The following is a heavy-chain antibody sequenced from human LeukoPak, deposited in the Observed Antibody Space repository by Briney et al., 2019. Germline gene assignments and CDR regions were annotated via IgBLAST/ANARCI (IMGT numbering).Heavy chain of an antibody. Sequence: ASVKVSCKVSGYTLTELSMHWVRQAPGKGLEWMGGFDPEDGETIYAQKFQGRVTMTEDTSTDTAYMELSSLRSEDTAVYYCATTPLGLITMVRGNFDCWGQGTLVTVSS. CDR3: ATTPLGLITMVRGNFDC. V-gene: IGHV1-24*01. CDR2: FDPEDGET. CDR1: GYTLTELS. J-gene: IGHJ4*02. D-gene: IGHD3-10*01.